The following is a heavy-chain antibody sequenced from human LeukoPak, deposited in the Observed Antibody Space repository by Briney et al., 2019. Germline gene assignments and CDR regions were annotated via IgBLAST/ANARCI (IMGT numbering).Heavy chain of an antibody. CDR1: GFTFSSYT. J-gene: IGHJ4*02. D-gene: IGHD2-21*01. CDR3: HIQGY. CDR2: IGTSSTTI. Sequence: GRSLRLSCAASGFTFSSYTMNWVRQPPGKGLEWVSNIGTSSTTIYYADSVKGRFTISRDNSKNTLYLQMNSLRADDTAVYYCHIQGYWGQGTLVTVSS. V-gene: IGHV3-48*01.